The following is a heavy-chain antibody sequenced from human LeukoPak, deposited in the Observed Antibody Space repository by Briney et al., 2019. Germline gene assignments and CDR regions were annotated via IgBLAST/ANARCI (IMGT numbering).Heavy chain of an antibody. CDR1: GGTFSSYA. D-gene: IGHD2-15*01. V-gene: IGHV1-69*04. Sequence: ASVKVSCKASGGTFSSYAISWVRQAPGQGLEWMGRIIPILGIANYGQKFQGRVTITADKSTSTAYMELSSLRSEDTAVYYCATTPLLPAEYFQHWGRGTLVTVSS. CDR2: IIPILGIA. J-gene: IGHJ1*01. CDR3: ATTPLLPAEYFQH.